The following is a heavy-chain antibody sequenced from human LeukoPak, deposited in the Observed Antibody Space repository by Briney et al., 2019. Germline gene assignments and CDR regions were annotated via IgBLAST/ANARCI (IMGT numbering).Heavy chain of an antibody. V-gene: IGHV4-34*01. CDR2: INHSGST. D-gene: IGHD3-10*01. CDR3: ARRHIKHGSGSYRVLDYYYYMDV. J-gene: IGHJ6*03. CDR1: GGSFSGYY. Sequence: SETLSLTCAVYGGSFSGYYWSWIRQPPGKGLEWIGEINHSGSTNYNPSLKSRVTISVDTSKNQFSLKLSSVTAADTAVYYCARRHIKHGSGSYRVLDYYYYMDVWGKGTTVAISS.